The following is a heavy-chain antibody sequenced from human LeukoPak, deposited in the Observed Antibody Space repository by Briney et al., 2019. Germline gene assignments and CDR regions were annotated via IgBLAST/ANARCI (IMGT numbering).Heavy chain of an antibody. CDR2: IWYDGSNK. D-gene: IGHD1-26*01. V-gene: IGHV3-33*06. CDR1: GFTFSSYG. Sequence: QPGGSLRLSCAASGFTFSSYGMHWVRQAPGKGLEWVAVIWYDGSNKYYADSVKGRFTISRDNSKNTLYLQMNSLRAEDTAVYYCAKGRVVGASYYFDYWGQGTLVTVSS. CDR3: AKGRVVGASYYFDY. J-gene: IGHJ4*02.